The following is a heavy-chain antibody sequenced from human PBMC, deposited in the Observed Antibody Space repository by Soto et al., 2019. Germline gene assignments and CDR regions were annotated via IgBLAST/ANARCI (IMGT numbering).Heavy chain of an antibody. Sequence: EVQLLESGGGLVQPGGSLRLSCAASGFTFTNYAMSWVRQAPGKGLEWVSVISGSGGSTYYADSVKGRFTISRDNSKNTLYRQMNSLRAEDTAVYYCAKGGRGYEIDYWGQGTLVTVSS. V-gene: IGHV3-23*01. CDR2: ISGSGGST. CDR3: AKGGRGYEIDY. J-gene: IGHJ4*02. CDR1: GFTFTNYA. D-gene: IGHD1-26*01.